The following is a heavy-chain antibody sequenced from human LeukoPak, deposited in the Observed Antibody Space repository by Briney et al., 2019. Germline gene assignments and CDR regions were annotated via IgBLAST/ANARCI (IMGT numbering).Heavy chain of an antibody. Sequence: GGSLRLSCAASGFTFSSYAMSWVRQAPGKGLGWVSAISGSGGSTDYADSVKGRFTISRDNSKNTLYLQMNSLRAEDTAVYYCARDCRGPRSRSYGYRTGPFDYWGQGTLVTVSS. CDR1: GFTFSSYA. CDR3: ARDCRGPRSRSYGYRTGPFDY. D-gene: IGHD5-18*01. V-gene: IGHV3-23*01. J-gene: IGHJ4*02. CDR2: ISGSGGST.